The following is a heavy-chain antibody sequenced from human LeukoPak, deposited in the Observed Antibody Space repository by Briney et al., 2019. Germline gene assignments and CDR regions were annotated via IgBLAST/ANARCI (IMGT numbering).Heavy chain of an antibody. D-gene: IGHD3-3*01. J-gene: IGHJ4*02. CDR1: GYTFTDYY. V-gene: IGHV1-2*02. Sequence: ASVKVSCKASGYTFTDYYIHWVRQAPGQGLEWMGWIHPNSGGTNFAQKFQGRVTMTRDSSISTAYMEVGSLRSDDTAVYYCARAPVGGPLRFFDYWGQGTLVTVSS. CDR2: IHPNSGGT. CDR3: ARAPVGGPLRFFDY.